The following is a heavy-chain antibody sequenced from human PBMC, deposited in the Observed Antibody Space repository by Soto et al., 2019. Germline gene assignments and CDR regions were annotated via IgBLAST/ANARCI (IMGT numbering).Heavy chain of an antibody. Sequence: GGSLRLSCAASGFTFSSYSMNWVRQAPGKGLEWVSSISSSSSYIYYADSVKGRFTISRDNAKNSLYLQMNSLRAEDTAVYYCARVGGAQPYTIFGPNDYWGQGTLVTVSS. CDR2: ISSSSSYI. D-gene: IGHD3-3*01. V-gene: IGHV3-21*01. J-gene: IGHJ4*02. CDR3: ARVGGAQPYTIFGPNDY. CDR1: GFTFSSYS.